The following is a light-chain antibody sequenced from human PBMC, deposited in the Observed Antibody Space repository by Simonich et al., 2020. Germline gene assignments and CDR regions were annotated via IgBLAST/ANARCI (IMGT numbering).Light chain of an antibody. V-gene: IGLV2-14*01. CDR3: SSYTSSSTLV. Sequence: QSALTQPASVSGSPGQSITISCPGTSSDVGGYNYVSWYQQHPGKAPQRMIYDVSKRPAGVSNRFSGSKSGNTASLTISGLQAEDEADYYCSSYTSSSTLVFGGGTKLTVL. CDR2: DVS. J-gene: IGLJ3*02. CDR1: SSDVGGYNY.